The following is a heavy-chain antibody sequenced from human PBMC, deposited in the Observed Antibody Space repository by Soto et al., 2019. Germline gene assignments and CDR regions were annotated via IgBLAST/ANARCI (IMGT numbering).Heavy chain of an antibody. V-gene: IGHV3-23*01. CDR1: GFTFSSYA. CDR3: AKDLNYDSSGYYYFVPTSYGMDV. CDR2: TSGSGGST. J-gene: IGHJ6*02. Sequence: EVQLLESGGGLVQPGGSLRLSCAASGFTFSSYAMSWVRQAPGKGLEWVSATSGSGGSTYYADSVKGRFTISRDNSKNTLYLQMTSLRVEDTAVYYCAKDLNYDSSGYYYFVPTSYGMDVWGQGTTVTVSS. D-gene: IGHD3-22*01.